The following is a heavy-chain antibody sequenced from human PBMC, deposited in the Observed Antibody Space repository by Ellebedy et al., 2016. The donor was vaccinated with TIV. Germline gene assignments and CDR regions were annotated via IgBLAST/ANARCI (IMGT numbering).Heavy chain of an antibody. Sequence: GESLKISCAASGFTFSTYSMNWVRQAPGKGLEWVANIKHDGGEKFSMDSVKGRFTISRDNAKNSLYLQMNSLSAEDTAVYYCARGVSMYSSTWLDFDYWGQGTPVTVSS. CDR1: GFTFSTYS. CDR3: ARGVSMYSSTWLDFDY. D-gene: IGHD6-13*01. CDR2: IKHDGGEK. V-gene: IGHV3-7*04. J-gene: IGHJ4*02.